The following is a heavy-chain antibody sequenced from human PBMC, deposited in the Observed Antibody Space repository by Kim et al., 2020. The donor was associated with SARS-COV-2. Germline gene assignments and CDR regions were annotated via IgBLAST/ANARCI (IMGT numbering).Heavy chain of an antibody. CDR2: IYTSGST. CDR3: ARLRDYSGSSGAFDI. Sequence: SETLSLTCTVSGGSISSYYWSWIRQPAGKGLEWIGRIYTSGSTNYNPSLKSRVTMSVDTSKNQFSLKLSSVTAADTAVYYCARLRDYSGSSGAFDIWGQGTMVTVSS. CDR1: GGSISSYY. D-gene: IGHD1-26*01. J-gene: IGHJ3*02. V-gene: IGHV4-4*07.